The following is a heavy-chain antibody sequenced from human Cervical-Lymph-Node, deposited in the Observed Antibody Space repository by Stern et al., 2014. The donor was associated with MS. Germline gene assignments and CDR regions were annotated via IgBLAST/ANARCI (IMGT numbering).Heavy chain of an antibody. CDR3: ARDLGVGPTAY. V-gene: IGHV1-69*06. Sequence: VQLVESGAEVRKPGSSVKVSCKASGGTFSNSGISWVRQAPGQGLEWMGGIIPLFGTTNYAQKFQGRVTITADKSTGTAFLELRSLTSDDTAVYYCARDLGVGPTAYWCQGTLVTVSS. D-gene: IGHD1-26*01. CDR1: GGTFSNSG. CDR2: IIPLFGTT. J-gene: IGHJ4*02.